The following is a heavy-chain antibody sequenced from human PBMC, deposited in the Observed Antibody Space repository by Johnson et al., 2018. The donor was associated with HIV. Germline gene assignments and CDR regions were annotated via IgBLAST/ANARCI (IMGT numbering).Heavy chain of an antibody. CDR3: ARDEEIAVACGSAFDI. J-gene: IGHJ3*02. Sequence: VKLVESGGGVVQPGRSLRLSCAASGFTFSSYWMSWVRQAPGKGLEWVANIKQDGSEKYYVDSVKGRFTISRDNAKNSLYLQMNSLRAEDTAVYYCARDEEIAVACGSAFDIWGQGTMVTVSS. CDR2: IKQDGSEK. CDR1: GFTFSSYW. D-gene: IGHD6-19*01. V-gene: IGHV3-7*01.